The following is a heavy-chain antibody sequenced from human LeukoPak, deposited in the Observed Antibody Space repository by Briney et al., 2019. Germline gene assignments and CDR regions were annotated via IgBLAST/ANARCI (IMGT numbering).Heavy chain of an antibody. V-gene: IGHV3-21*01. CDR1: GFTFSSYS. D-gene: IGHD5-18*01. CDR2: ISSSSSYI. J-gene: IGHJ4*02. Sequence: GGSLRLSCAASGFTFSSYSMNWVRQAPGKGLEWVSSISSSSSYIYYADSVKGRFTISRDNAKNSLYLQMNSLRAEDTAVYSCARVDTATFDYWGQGTLVTVSS. CDR3: ARVDTATFDY.